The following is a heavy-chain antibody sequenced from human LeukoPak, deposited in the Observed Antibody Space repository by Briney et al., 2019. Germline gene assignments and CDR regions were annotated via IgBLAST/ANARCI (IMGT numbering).Heavy chain of an antibody. D-gene: IGHD4-17*01. Sequence: KPSETLSLTCTVSGGSISGSYWSWIRQPPGKGLEWIAYMYNSGSTNYNPSLKSRVTISIDTSKNQFSLKLSSLTAADTAIYYCARGIESYGDYGYWGPGILVTVSS. CDR2: MYNSGST. CDR3: ARGIESYGDYGY. CDR1: GGSISGSY. V-gene: IGHV4-59*01. J-gene: IGHJ4*02.